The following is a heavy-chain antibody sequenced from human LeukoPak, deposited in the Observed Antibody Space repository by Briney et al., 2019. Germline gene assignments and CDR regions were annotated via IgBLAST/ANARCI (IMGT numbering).Heavy chain of an antibody. CDR2: ISSNGGST. CDR3: ARDSGGHNYALDGFDI. V-gene: IGHV3-64D*06. CDR1: GFTFSSYA. D-gene: IGHD5-24*01. J-gene: IGHJ3*02. Sequence: GGSLRLSCSASGFTFSSYAMHWVRQAPGKGLEYVSAISSNGGSTYYADSVKGRFTISRDNSKNTLYLQMSSLRAEDTAVYYCARDSGGHNYALDGFDIWGQGTMVTVSS.